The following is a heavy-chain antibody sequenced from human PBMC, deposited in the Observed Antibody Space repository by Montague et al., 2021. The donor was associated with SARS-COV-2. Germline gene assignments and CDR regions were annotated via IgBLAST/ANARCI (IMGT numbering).Heavy chain of an antibody. V-gene: IGHV4-34*01. J-gene: IGHJ4*02. D-gene: IGHD4-23*01. CDR2: INHSGTT. Sequence: SETLSLTCAVYGGSFSGYYWTWIRQSPGKGLEWIAEINHSGTTNYNFNPSLRSRVTISVDTPKSQFSLKLSSVTAADTGVYYCARWDPQTLTLIGLRGKSASDYWGQGTLVTGSS. CDR1: GGSFSGYY. CDR3: ARWDPQTLTLIGLRGKSASDY.